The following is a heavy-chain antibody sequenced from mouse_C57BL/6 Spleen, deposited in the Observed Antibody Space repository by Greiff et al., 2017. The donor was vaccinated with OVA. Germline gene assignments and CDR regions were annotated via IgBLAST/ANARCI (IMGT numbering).Heavy chain of an antibody. CDR1: GFTFSSYA. CDR3: ARDGGSSPYYAMDY. J-gene: IGHJ4*01. CDR2: ISDGGSYT. Sequence: EVQGVESGGGLVKPGGSLKLSCAASGFTFSSYAMSWVRQTPEKRLEWVATISDGGSYTYYPDNVKGRFTISRDNAKNNLYLQMSHLKSEDTAMYYCARDGGSSPYYAMDYWGQGTSVTVSS. V-gene: IGHV5-4*01. D-gene: IGHD1-1*01.